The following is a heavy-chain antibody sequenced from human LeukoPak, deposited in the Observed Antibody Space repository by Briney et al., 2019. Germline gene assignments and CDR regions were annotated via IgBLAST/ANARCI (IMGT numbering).Heavy chain of an antibody. Sequence: GGSLRLSCAASGFTFDDYAMHWVRQAPGKGLEWVSGISWYSGSIAYADSVKGRFTISRDNAKNSLYLQMNSLRPEDTALYYCGQGNCGADCYPDYWGQGTLVTVSS. CDR2: ISWYSGSI. D-gene: IGHD2-21*02. CDR1: GFTFDDYA. V-gene: IGHV3-9*01. J-gene: IGHJ4*02. CDR3: GQGNCGADCYPDY.